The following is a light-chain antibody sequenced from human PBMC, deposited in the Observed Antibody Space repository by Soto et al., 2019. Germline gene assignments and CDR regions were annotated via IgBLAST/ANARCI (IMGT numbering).Light chain of an antibody. J-gene: IGKJ2*01. CDR2: DAS. V-gene: IGKV3-11*01. CDR3: QQRSNWPPYT. CDR1: QSVSSY. Sequence: EIVLTQSPATLSLSPGERATLSCRASQSVSSYLAWYQQKPGQAPRLLIYDASNRATGIPARFSGSGSGTEFTLTISSLEPEDFAVYYCQQRSNWPPYTFCQGTKLEIK.